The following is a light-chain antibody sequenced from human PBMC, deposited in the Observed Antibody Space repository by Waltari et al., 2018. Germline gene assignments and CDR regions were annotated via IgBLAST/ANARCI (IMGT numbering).Light chain of an antibody. V-gene: IGKV1-5*03. CDR1: ESISNW. CDR3: QQYYSFCT. CDR2: MAA. Sequence: DIQMTKSPSTLTASVGARVTITCRASESISNWLAWYQQKQGKAPKVMIHMAASLESGVPSRFSGSGSATEFTLTIINLQPDDVASYYYQQYYSFCTFGQGTKVEIK. J-gene: IGKJ1*01.